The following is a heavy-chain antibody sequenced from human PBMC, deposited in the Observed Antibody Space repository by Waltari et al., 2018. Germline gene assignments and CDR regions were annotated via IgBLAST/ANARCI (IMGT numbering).Heavy chain of an antibody. J-gene: IGHJ4*02. CDR3: AKSPYDSSGYPDY. V-gene: IGHV3-9*01. CDR1: GFTFDDYA. D-gene: IGHD3-22*01. CDR2: ISWNSGSI. Sequence: EVQLVESGGGLVQPGRSLRLSCAASGFTFDDYAMHWVRQAPGKGLGWVSGISWNSGSIGYADSVKGRFTISRDNAKNSLYLQMNSLRAEDTALYYCAKSPYDSSGYPDYWGQGTLVTVSS.